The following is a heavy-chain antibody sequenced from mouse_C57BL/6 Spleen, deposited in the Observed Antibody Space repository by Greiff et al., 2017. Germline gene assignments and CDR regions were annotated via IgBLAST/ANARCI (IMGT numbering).Heavy chain of an antibody. Sequence: EVQLQQSGPGLVKPSQSLSLTCSVTGYSITSGYYWNWIRQFPGNKLEWMGYISYDGSNNYNPSLKNRISITRDTSKNQFFLKLNSVTTEDTATYYCASPDYYGSSYPFAYWGQGTLVTVSA. CDR3: ASPDYYGSSYPFAY. CDR1: GYSITSGYY. CDR2: ISYDGSN. D-gene: IGHD1-1*01. V-gene: IGHV3-6*01. J-gene: IGHJ3*01.